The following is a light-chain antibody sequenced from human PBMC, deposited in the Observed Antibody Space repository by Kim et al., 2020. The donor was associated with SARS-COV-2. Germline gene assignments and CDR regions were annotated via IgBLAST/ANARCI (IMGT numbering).Light chain of an antibody. Sequence: DIVMTQSPDSLAVSLGERATFNCKSSQSVSNKLVWYQQKPGQPPKLLIRWSSDRESGVPDRLSGSGSGTDFTLSISSLQAEDVAVYHCQQYHDLPYTFGQGTKLEI. CDR1: QSVSNK. V-gene: IGKV4-1*01. CDR2: WSS. CDR3: QQYHDLPYT. J-gene: IGKJ2*01.